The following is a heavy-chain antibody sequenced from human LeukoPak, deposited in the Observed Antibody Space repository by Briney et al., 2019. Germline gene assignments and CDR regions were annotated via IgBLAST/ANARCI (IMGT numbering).Heavy chain of an antibody. CDR3: ASDYAGSPDY. CDR2: INGDGSTT. Sequence: PGGSLRLSCTASGFTFSTYWINWVRQSPGKGLVWVALINGDGSTTTHADSVKGRFTISRDNDKNTAYLQMNSLRDEDTAVYFCASDYAGSPDYWGQGTMVTVSA. CDR1: GFTFSTYW. J-gene: IGHJ4*02. V-gene: IGHV3-74*03. D-gene: IGHD3-10*01.